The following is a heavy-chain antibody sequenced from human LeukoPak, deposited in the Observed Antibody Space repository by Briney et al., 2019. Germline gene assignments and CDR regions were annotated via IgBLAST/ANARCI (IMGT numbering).Heavy chain of an antibody. CDR3: AVDNWNEFDP. J-gene: IGHJ5*02. D-gene: IGHD1-20*01. CDR1: GYRFSSNG. Sequence: GASVKVSCKASGYRFSSNGISWVRQAPGQGLEWVGWDSTYNSDTNYAPRFQGRVTMTKDTSTSTVYMELRSLRTDDTAVYYCAVDNWNEFDPWGQGTLVTVSS. V-gene: IGHV1-18*01. CDR2: DSTYNSDT.